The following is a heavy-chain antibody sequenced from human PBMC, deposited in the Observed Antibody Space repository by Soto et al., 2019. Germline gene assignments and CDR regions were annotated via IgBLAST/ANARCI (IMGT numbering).Heavy chain of an antibody. CDR1: GGSISNSGYF. D-gene: IGHD2-2*01. CDR3: AKVHQQYIWFDF. J-gene: IGHJ5*01. CDR2: IYYSGNT. Sequence: SETLSLTCXVSGGSISNSGYFWGWVRQPPGQGLEWVASIYYSGNTYYNPSLKSRVTISVDTSQNQFSLNLASVTAADTAVYYCAKVHQQYIWFDFWGQGTLVTVSS. V-gene: IGHV4-39*01.